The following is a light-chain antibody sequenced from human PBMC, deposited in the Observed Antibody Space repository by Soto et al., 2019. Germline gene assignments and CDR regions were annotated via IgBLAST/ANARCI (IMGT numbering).Light chain of an antibody. V-gene: IGLV2-23*01. CDR3: CSYASSASYV. CDR2: EGS. CDR1: SSDVGSYNL. Sequence: QSVLTQPASVSGSPGQSITISCTGTSSDVGSYNLVSWYQQHPGKAPKLMIYEGSKRPSGISSRFSGSKSGNTASLTISGLQAEDEADFYCCSYASSASYVSGTGTKVTVL. J-gene: IGLJ1*01.